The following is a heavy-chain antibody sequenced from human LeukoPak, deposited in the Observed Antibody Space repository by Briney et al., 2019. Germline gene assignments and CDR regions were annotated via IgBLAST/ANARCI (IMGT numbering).Heavy chain of an antibody. CDR2: IYYSGST. CDR1: GYSISSGYY. CDR3: ARVTVFGGHAFDI. Sequence: PSETLSLTCTVSGYSISSGYYWGWIRQPPGKGLEWIGSIYYSGSTYYNPSLKSRVTISVDTSKNQFSLKLCSVTAADTAVYYCARVTVFGGHAFDIWGQGTMVTVSS. V-gene: IGHV4-38-2*02. D-gene: IGHD3-10*01. J-gene: IGHJ3*02.